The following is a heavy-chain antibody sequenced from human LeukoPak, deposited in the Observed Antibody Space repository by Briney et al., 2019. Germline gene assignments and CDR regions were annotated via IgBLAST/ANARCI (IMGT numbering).Heavy chain of an antibody. D-gene: IGHD2-15*01. V-gene: IGHV3-21*01. CDR1: GFIFNSRT. CDR2: ISSSGSDI. Sequence: GGSLRLSCSASGFIFNSRTMTWVRQAPGEGPECVASISSSGSDIHYADSVRGRFTISRDNAKNSLYLQMNNLRAEDTAVYYCARDSGRAWWNFDYWGRGTLVTVSS. CDR3: ARDSGRAWWNFDY. J-gene: IGHJ4*02.